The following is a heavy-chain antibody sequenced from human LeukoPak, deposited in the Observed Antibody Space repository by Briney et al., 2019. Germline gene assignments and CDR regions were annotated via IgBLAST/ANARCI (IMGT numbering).Heavy chain of an antibody. D-gene: IGHD3-22*01. V-gene: IGHV4-59*08. CDR1: GGSISTYS. J-gene: IGHJ1*01. CDR2: IYYSGST. Sequence: PSETLSLTCTVSGGSISTYSWSWIRQPPGKGLEWIGYIYYSGSTDYNPSLKSRVTISVDTSQNQFSLRLSSVTAADTAVYYCATSTPYYYDSSGYALQHWGQGTLVTASS. CDR3: ATSTPYYYDSSGYALQH.